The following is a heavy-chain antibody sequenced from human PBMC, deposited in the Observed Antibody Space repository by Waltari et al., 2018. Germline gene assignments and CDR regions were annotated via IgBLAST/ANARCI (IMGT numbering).Heavy chain of an antibody. D-gene: IGHD2-15*01. CDR2: IYYTGST. CDR1: GGSISTYY. Sequence: QLQLQASGPGLVKPSETLSLTCTVPGGSISTYYWSWIRQPPGKGLEWIGYIYYTGSTNYNPSLKSRVTISVDTSKNQFSLKLSSVTAADTAVYYCATTGICSGGSCYSGVSDYWGQGTLVTVSS. CDR3: ATTGICSGGSCYSGVSDY. J-gene: IGHJ4*02. V-gene: IGHV4-59*01.